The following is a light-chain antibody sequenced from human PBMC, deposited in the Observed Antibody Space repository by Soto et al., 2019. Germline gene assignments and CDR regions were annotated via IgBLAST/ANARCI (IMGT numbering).Light chain of an antibody. CDR1: QGISSY. Sequence: AIRMTQSPSSFSASARDRVTMSCRASQGISSYLAWYQQKPGKAPKLLIYAASTLQSGVPSRFSGSGSGTDFTLTISSLQPEDFATYYSQQSYSTLFAFGGGTKVDIK. CDR2: AAS. V-gene: IGKV1-8*01. J-gene: IGKJ4*01. CDR3: QQSYSTLFA.